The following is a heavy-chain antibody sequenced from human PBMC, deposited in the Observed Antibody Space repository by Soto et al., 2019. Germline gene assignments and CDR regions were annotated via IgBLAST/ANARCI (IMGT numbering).Heavy chain of an antibody. J-gene: IGHJ6*02. CDR3: ARAGKAYYCYGMDV. Sequence: QVQLQESGPGLVKPSQTLSLTCTVSGGSISSGGYYWSWIRQHPGKGLEWIGYIYYSGSTYYNPSLKGRVTISVDTSKNQFSLKLSSVTAADTAVYYCARAGKAYYCYGMDVWGQGTTVTVSS. CDR2: IYYSGST. CDR1: GGSISSGGYY. V-gene: IGHV4-31*03.